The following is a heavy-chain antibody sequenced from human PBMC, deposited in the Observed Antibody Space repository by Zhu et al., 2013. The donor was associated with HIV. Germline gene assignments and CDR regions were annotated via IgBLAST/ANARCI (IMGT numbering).Heavy chain of an antibody. D-gene: IGHD2-2*01. J-gene: IGHJ6*02. CDR3: ARASGKYCSSTSCYAGRYSSSSIYYYYGMDV. CDR2: IIPIFGTA. Sequence: QVQLVQSGAEVKKPGSSVKVSCKASGGTFSSYAISWVRQAPGQGLEWMGGIIPIFGTANYAQKFQGRVTITADESTSTAYMELSSLRSEDTAVYYCARASGKYCSSTSCYAGRYSSSSIYYYYGMDVWGQGTTVTVSS. V-gene: IGHV1-69*01. CDR1: GGTFSSYA.